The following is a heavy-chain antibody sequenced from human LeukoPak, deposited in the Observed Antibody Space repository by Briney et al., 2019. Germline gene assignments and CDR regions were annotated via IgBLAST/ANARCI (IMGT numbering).Heavy chain of an antibody. CDR2: IYYSGST. J-gene: IGHJ4*02. CDR1: GGSISSSSYY. V-gene: IGHV4-39*07. Sequence: SETLSLICTVSGGSISSSSYYWGWIRQPPGKGLEWIGNIYYSGSTYYNPSLKSRVTISVDTSKNQLSLKLSSVTAADTAVYYCARDLRQQLGGWFDYWGQGTLVTVSS. D-gene: IGHD1-1*01. CDR3: ARDLRQQLGGWFDY.